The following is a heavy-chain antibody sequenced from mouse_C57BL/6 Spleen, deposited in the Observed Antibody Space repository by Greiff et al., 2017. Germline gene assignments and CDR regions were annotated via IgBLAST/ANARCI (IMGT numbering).Heavy chain of an antibody. CDR1: GFNIKDYY. CDR3: ARGDYAEDY. D-gene: IGHD1-1*01. CDR2: IDPEAGET. V-gene: IGHV14-2*01. Sequence: DVQLVESGAELVKPGASVTLSCTASGFNIKDYYMHWVKQRTEQGLEWIGRIDPEAGETKYAPKFQGKATITADTSSNTAYLQLSSLTSEDTAVYYCARGDYAEDYWGQGTTLTVSS. J-gene: IGHJ2*01.